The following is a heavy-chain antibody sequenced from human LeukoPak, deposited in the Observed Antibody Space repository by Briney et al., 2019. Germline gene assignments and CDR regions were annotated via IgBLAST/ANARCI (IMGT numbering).Heavy chain of an antibody. D-gene: IGHD1-1*01. CDR3: ASGPTLGTTHPYFDY. Sequence: ASVKVSCKESGYTFIGYYIHWLRQAPGQGLEWMGWINPSNGGTNYVQRFQGRVAMTRDTSISTAYMEMSRLTFDDTAVYYCASGPTLGTTHPYFDYWGQGTLVTVSS. CDR2: INPSNGGT. V-gene: IGHV1-2*02. J-gene: IGHJ4*02. CDR1: GYTFIGYY.